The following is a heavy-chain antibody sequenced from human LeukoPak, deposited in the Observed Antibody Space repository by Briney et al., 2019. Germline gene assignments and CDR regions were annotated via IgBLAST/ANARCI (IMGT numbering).Heavy chain of an antibody. CDR1: GYTFTSYG. D-gene: IGHD2-2*01. Sequence: SVKVSCKASGYTFTSYGISWVRQAPGQGLEWMGRIIPILGIANYAQKFQGRVTITADKSTSTAYMELSSLRSEDTAVYYCASELSTSLYYFDYWGQGTLVTVSS. V-gene: IGHV1-69*04. J-gene: IGHJ4*02. CDR2: IIPILGIA. CDR3: ASELSTSLYYFDY.